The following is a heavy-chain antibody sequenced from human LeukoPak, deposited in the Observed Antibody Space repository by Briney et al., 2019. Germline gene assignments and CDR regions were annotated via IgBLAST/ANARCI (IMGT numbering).Heavy chain of an antibody. Sequence: PSQTLSLTCAVSGGSISSGGYAWNWIRQPPGKGLEWIGYIYHSGSTYYNPSLKSRVTISVDRSKNQFTLKLSSLTAADTAVYYCASAGLYGDYEPGTFDYWRQGNLVTVSS. CDR3: ASAGLYGDYEPGTFDY. CDR1: GGSISSGGYA. V-gene: IGHV4-30-2*01. CDR2: IYHSGST. J-gene: IGHJ4*02. D-gene: IGHD4-17*01.